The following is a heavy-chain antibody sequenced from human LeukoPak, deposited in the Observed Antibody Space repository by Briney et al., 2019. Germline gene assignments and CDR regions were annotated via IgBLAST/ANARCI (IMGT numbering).Heavy chain of an antibody. CDR3: ARGSKRGYFDY. Sequence: SETLSLTCAGYGGSFSGYYWSWIRQPPGKGLEWIGEINHSGSTNYNPSLKSRVTISVDTSKNQFSLKLSSVTAADTAVYYCARGSKRGYFDYWGQGTLVTVSS. J-gene: IGHJ4*02. D-gene: IGHD3-16*01. CDR1: GGSFSGYY. V-gene: IGHV4-34*01. CDR2: INHSGST.